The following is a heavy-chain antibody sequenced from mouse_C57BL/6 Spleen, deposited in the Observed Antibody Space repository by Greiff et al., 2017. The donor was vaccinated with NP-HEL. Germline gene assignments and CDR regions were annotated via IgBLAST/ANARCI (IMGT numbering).Heavy chain of an antibody. CDR3: ARGGNYDYDYFDY. CDR1: GFTFSSYA. D-gene: IGHD2-4*01. J-gene: IGHJ2*01. V-gene: IGHV5-4*01. CDR2: ISDGGSYT. Sequence: DVHLVESGGGLVKPGGSLKLSCAASGFTFSSYAMSWVRQTPEKRLEWVATISDGGSYTYYPDNVKGRFTISRDNAKNNLYLQMSHLKSEDTAMYYCARGGNYDYDYFDYWGQGTTLTVSS.